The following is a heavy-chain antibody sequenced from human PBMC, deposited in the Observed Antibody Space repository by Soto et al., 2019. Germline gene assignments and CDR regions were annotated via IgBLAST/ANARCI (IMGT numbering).Heavy chain of an antibody. V-gene: IGHV2-5*02. CDR1: GFSLTTGGVD. D-gene: IGHD3-10*01. Sequence: QITLKESGPTLVRPTQTLTLTCTFCGFSLTTGGVDVGWIRQPPGKALEWLAVIYWDDDKRYSSSLKSRLTITKDTSKNQVVLTMTNMDPVDTATYYCAHHPYYGLGSYSFDYWGQGTLVTVSS. CDR3: AHHPYYGLGSYSFDY. CDR2: IYWDDDK. J-gene: IGHJ4*02.